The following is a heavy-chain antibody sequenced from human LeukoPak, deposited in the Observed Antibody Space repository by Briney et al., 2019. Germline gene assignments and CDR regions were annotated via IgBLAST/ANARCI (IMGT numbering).Heavy chain of an antibody. Sequence: PGGSLRLSRAASGFTFSSYGMHWVRQAPGKGPEWVTFIRYDGSDKYYADSVKGRFIISRDNSKNTLYLQMNSLRAEDTAVYYCAKGGSGSYLDVFDIWGQGTMVTVSS. CDR3: AKGGSGSYLDVFDI. J-gene: IGHJ3*02. V-gene: IGHV3-30*02. CDR2: IRYDGSDK. CDR1: GFTFSSYG. D-gene: IGHD1-26*01.